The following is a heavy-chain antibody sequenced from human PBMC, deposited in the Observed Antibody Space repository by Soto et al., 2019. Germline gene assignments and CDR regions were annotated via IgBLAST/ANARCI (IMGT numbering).Heavy chain of an antibody. V-gene: IGHV3-23*01. J-gene: IGHJ4*02. D-gene: IGHD6-13*01. Sequence: GGSLRLSCAASGFTFSSYAMSWVRQAPGKGLEWVSAISGSVVGTYYADSVKGRFSISRDNSKNTLYLQMNSLRAVDTGVYYCAGSSDSRSWYFPLDFDYWGQGTLVTVSS. CDR1: GFTFSSYA. CDR2: ISGSVVGT. CDR3: AGSSDSRSWYFPLDFDY.